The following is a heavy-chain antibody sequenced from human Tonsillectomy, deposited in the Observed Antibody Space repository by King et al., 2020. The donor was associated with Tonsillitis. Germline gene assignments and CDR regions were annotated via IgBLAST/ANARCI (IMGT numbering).Heavy chain of an antibody. V-gene: IGHV1-2*06. CDR1: GYSFAAYS. D-gene: IGHD3-22*01. CDR2: INPNSGGT. Sequence: QVQLVESGAEVKKPGASVKVSCKASGYSFAAYSIHWVRQAPGQGLEWMGRINPNSGGTNYAQKFQGRVTMTRDTSIGKAYMELSRLRSDDMAVYFCARDDDSSGYYHTFDHWGQGTLVTVSS. CDR3: ARDDDSSGYYHTFDH. J-gene: IGHJ4*02.